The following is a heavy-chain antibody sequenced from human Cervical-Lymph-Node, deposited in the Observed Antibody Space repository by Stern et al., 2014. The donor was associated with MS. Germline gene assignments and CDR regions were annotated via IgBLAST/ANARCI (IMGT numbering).Heavy chain of an antibody. J-gene: IGHJ5*01. V-gene: IGHV1-69*09. CDR2: IIPILGLQ. D-gene: IGHD2-15*01. CDR3: ARGIVSNRAAATQHNLFDS. CDR1: GGGALSSSYA. Sequence: VQLVESGAEVRKPGSSVNVSCKASGGGALSSSYAITWMRQAPGQGLEWMGRIIPILGLQNYAQKFKDRVTITADRSTTTAYMELNSLRSEDTAVYYCARGIVSNRAAATQHNLFDSWGQGTLVTVSS.